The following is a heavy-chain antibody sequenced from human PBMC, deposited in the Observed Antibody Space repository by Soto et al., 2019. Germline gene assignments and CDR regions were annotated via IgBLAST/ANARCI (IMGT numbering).Heavy chain of an antibody. CDR3: ARLVTGEDAFDI. V-gene: IGHV4-31*03. J-gene: IGHJ3*02. D-gene: IGHD7-27*01. CDR2: IYYSGST. CDR1: GGSITSGTSY. Sequence: SETLSLTCTVSGGSITSGTSYWSWIRQHPTKGLEWIGYIYYSGSTYFNPSLKSRLTMSVDTSKNHFSLKLSSVTAADTAVYYCARLVTGEDAFDIWGQGTMVTVSS.